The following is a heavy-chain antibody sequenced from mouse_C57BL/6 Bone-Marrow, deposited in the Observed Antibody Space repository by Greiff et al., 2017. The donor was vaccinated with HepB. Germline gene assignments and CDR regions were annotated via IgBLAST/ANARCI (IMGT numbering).Heavy chain of an antibody. J-gene: IGHJ4*01. CDR2: IYPSDSET. Sequence: VQLQQPGAELVRPGSSVKLSCKASGYTFTSYWMDWVKQRPGQGLEWIGNIYPSDSETHYNQKFKDKATLTVDKSSSTAYMQLSSLTSEDSAVYYCARDYDYDEGAMDYWGQGTSVTVSS. CDR1: GYTFTSYW. D-gene: IGHD2-4*01. CDR3: ARDYDYDEGAMDY. V-gene: IGHV1-61*01.